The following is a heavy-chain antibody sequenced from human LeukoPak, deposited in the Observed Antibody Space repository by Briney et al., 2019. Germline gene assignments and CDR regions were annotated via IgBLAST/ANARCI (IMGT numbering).Heavy chain of an antibody. CDR3: ASTIYGDSPPY. J-gene: IGHJ4*02. D-gene: IGHD4-17*01. CDR1: GFTVSSNY. Sequence: SGGSLRLSCAASGFTVSSNYMSCVRQAPGKGLEWVSVIYSGGSTYYADSVKGRFTVSGDNSKNTLYLQMNSLRAEDTAVYYCASTIYGDSPPYWGQGTLVTVSS. V-gene: IGHV3-66*01. CDR2: IYSGGST.